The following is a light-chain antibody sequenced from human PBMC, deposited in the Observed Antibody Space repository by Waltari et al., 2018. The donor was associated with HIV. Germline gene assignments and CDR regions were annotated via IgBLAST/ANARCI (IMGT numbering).Light chain of an antibody. CDR1: QLGVKF. J-gene: IGLJ2*01. V-gene: IGLV3-1*01. CDR3: QLWDNNNAV. CDR2: QDT. Sequence: SYVLTQPPSMSVSPGQTARIPCSGAQLGVKFVCWYQQRPGQSPLMVIYQDTERPSGVPERFSGSNSGNTATLTISGTQPLDEADYYCQLWDNNNAVFGGGTKLTVL.